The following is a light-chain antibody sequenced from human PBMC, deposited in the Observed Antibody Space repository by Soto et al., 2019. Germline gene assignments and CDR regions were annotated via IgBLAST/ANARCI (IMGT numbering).Light chain of an antibody. CDR2: KAS. CDR3: QHYSSYSEA. CDR1: QTISSW. V-gene: IGKV1-5*03. J-gene: IGKJ1*01. Sequence: DIQMTQSPSTLSGSVGDRVTITCRASQTISSWLAWYQQKPGKAPKLLIYKASTSKSGVPSRFSGSGSGTEFTLTIRSLQPDDFATYLCQHYSSYSEAFGQGTKVELK.